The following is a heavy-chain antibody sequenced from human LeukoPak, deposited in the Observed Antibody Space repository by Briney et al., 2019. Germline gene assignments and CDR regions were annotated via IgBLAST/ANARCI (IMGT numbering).Heavy chain of an antibody. V-gene: IGHV3-30*02. D-gene: IGHD2-15*01. CDR2: IRYDGSNK. CDR1: GFTFSSYG. J-gene: IGHJ6*03. CDR3: ARVLRYCSGGNCYSGGLGYMDV. Sequence: GGSLRLSCAASGFTFSSYGMHWVRQAPGKGLEWVAFIRYDGSNKYYADSVKGRFTISRDNSKNTLFLQMNSLRAEDTAVYYCARVLRYCSGGNCYSGGLGYMDVWGKGTTVTISS.